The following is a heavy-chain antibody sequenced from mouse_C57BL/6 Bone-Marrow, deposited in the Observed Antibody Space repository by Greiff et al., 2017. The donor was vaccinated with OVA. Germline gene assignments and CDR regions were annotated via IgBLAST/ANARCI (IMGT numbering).Heavy chain of an antibody. CDR2: ISRGSGTI. CDR3: ASGTAWFAY. Sequence: EVQGVESGGGLVKPGGSLKLSCAASGFTFSGYGMHWVRQAPEKGLEWVAYISRGSGTIYYADTVKGRFTITRDNAKNTLFMQITSLRSEDTAMYYCASGTAWFAYWGQGTLVTVSA. J-gene: IGHJ3*01. V-gene: IGHV5-17*01. CDR1: GFTFSGYG. D-gene: IGHD3-1*01.